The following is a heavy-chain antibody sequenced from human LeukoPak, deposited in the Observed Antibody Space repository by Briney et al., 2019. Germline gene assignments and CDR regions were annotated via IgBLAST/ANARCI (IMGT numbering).Heavy chain of an antibody. CDR1: GFAFTTYA. Sequence: PGRSLRLSCAASGFAFTTYATHWVRQAPGRGLEWVAVISYDGTIKYYADSVKGRFTISRDNSKNTLYLQLNSLRAEDTAVYYCARETAATDVYYYYGMDVWGQGTTVTVSS. J-gene: IGHJ6*02. CDR2: ISYDGTIK. D-gene: IGHD2-15*01. CDR3: ARETAATDVYYYYGMDV. V-gene: IGHV3-30*03.